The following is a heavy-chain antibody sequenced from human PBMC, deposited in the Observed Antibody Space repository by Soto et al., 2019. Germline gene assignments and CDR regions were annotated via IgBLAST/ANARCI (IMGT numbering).Heavy chain of an antibody. D-gene: IGHD2-15*01. V-gene: IGHV3-23*01. CDR2: ISGSGGST. CDR1: EFTFSTFA. J-gene: IGHJ2*01. CDR3: AKDRYIGYCSGGSCNHIYDL. Sequence: EVQLLESGGGLVQPGGSLRLSCAGSEFTFSTFAMTWVRQAPGKGLEWVSAISGSGGSTYYADSVKGRFTISRDNSKNTLYLQMNSLKAEDTALYYCAKDRYIGYCSGGSCNHIYDLWGRGTLVTVSS.